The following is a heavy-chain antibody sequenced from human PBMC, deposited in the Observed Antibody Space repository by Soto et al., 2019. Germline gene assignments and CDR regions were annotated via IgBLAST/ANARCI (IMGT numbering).Heavy chain of an antibody. CDR2: ISGSGFKK. CDR1: GFIFENFG. D-gene: IGHD2-15*01. Sequence: GGSLRLSCAASGFIFENFGMSWVRQAPGKGLEWISSISGSGFKKYYADSVKGRFTISRDNSKSTVYLELNNLSAEDTAVYHCAMSQGVELVLLASGDWVDAWGQGCVVTVCS. J-gene: IGHJ5*02. CDR3: AMSQGVELVLLASGDWVDA. V-gene: IGHV3-23*01.